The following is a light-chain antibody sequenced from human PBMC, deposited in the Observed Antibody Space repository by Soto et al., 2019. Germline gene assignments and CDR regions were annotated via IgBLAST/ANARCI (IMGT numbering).Light chain of an antibody. CDR3: QQYNNGLLT. V-gene: IGKV3-15*01. Sequence: EIVMTQSPATLSVSPGERATLSCRASQNISSNLAWYQHKPGQAPRVLIDGASTRATGIPDRFSGSGSETEFTLTISSVRSEEFAVYYCQQYNNGLLTFGQGTKVEIK. J-gene: IGKJ1*01. CDR2: GAS. CDR1: QNISSN.